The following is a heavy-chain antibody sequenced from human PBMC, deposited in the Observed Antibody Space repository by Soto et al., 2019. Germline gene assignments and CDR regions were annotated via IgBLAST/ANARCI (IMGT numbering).Heavy chain of an antibody. CDR3: ARDKRIAAAGTGTAAFDI. Sequence: QVQLVQSGAEVKKPGSSVKVSCKASGGTFSSYAISWVRQAPGQGLEWMGGIIPIFGTANYAQKFQGRVTITAEESTNTAYRELSSLRSEDTAVYYCARDKRIAAAGTGTAAFDIWGQGTMVTVSS. J-gene: IGHJ3*02. CDR1: GGTFSSYA. D-gene: IGHD6-13*01. V-gene: IGHV1-69*01. CDR2: IIPIFGTA.